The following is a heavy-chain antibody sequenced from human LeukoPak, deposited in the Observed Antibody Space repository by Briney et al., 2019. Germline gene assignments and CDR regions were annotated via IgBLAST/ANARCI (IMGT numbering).Heavy chain of an antibody. CDR1: GFTFSSYA. CDR2: LSSDGTNK. Sequence: PGGSLRLSCAASGFTFSSYAVHWVRQAPGKGLGWVAGLSSDGTNKYYADSVQGRFTISRDTSKNTLYLLMNSLRGEDTAVYYCARDGDVVVVAANGGWFDPWGQGTLVTVSS. V-gene: IGHV3-30-3*01. CDR3: ARDGDVVVVAANGGWFDP. D-gene: IGHD2-15*01. J-gene: IGHJ5*02.